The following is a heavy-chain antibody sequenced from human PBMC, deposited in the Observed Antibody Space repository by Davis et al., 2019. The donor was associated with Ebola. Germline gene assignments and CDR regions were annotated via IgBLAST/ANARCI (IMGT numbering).Heavy chain of an antibody. Sequence: SETLSLTCTVSGGSISSGDYYWSWIRQPPGKGLEWIGYIYYSGSTYYNPSLKSRVTISVDTSNNQFSLNLNSVTAADTAVYYCARVSGFMEYLFHDYWGPGTLVTVSS. CDR2: IYYSGST. CDR3: ARVSGFMEYLFHDY. V-gene: IGHV4-30-4*01. D-gene: IGHD3-3*01. CDR1: GGSISSGDYY. J-gene: IGHJ4*02.